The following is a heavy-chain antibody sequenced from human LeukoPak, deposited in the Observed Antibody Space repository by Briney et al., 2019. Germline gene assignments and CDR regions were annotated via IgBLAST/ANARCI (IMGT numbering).Heavy chain of an antibody. Sequence: PSETLSLTCTVSGSSISSSSYYWGWIRQPPGKGLEWIGSIYYSGSTYYNPSLKSRVTISVDTSKNQFSLKLSSVTAADTAVYYCARMGENGGYTTTFDYWGQGTLVTVSS. V-gene: IGHV4-39*01. D-gene: IGHD4-23*01. CDR1: GSSISSSSYY. J-gene: IGHJ4*02. CDR3: ARMGENGGYTTTFDY. CDR2: IYYSGST.